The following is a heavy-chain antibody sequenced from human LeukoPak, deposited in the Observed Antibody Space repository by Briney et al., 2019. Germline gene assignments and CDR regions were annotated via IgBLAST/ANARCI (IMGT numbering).Heavy chain of an antibody. J-gene: IGHJ4*02. CDR1: GFTFDDYA. V-gene: IGHV3-9*01. D-gene: IGHD6-13*01. CDR3: AKGEAARAAGTSDFGY. CDR2: ISWSSGFI. Sequence: GGSLRLSCATSGFTFDDYAMHWVRQAPGKGLEWVSGISWSSGFIDYADSVKGRFTISRDKAKNSLYLQMNSLKAEDTALYYCAKGEAARAAGTSDFGYWGQGTLVTVSS.